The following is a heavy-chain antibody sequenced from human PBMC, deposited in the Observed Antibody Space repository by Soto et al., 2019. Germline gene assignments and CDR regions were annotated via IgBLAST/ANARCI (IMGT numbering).Heavy chain of an antibody. CDR3: AKDVAAITMVRGVIITPYYFDY. Sequence: GGSLRLSCAASGFTFSNYAMSWVRQAPGKGLEWVSVISGSGGSTYYADSVKGRFTISRDNSKNTLYLQMKSLRAEDTAVYYCAKDVAAITMVRGVIITPYYFDYWGQGTLVTVSS. J-gene: IGHJ4*02. CDR1: GFTFSNYA. V-gene: IGHV3-23*01. CDR2: ISGSGGST. D-gene: IGHD3-10*01.